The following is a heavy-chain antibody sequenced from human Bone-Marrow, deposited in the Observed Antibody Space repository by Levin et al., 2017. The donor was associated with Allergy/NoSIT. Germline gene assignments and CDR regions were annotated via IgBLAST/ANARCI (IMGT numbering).Heavy chain of an antibody. CDR2: INHSGST. V-gene: IGHV4-34*01. D-gene: IGHD2-21*02. J-gene: IGHJ6*03. CDR1: GGSFSGYY. CDR3: ARGLGVTFYYYYYYMDV. Sequence: SQTLSLTCAVYGGSFSGYYWSWIRQPPGKGLEWIGEINHSGSTNYNPSLKSRVTISVDTSKNQFSLKLSSVTAADTAVYYCARGLGVTFYYYYYYMDVWGKGTTVTVSS.